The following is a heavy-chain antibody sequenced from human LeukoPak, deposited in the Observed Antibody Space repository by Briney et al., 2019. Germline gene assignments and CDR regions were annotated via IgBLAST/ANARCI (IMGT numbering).Heavy chain of an antibody. J-gene: IGHJ3*02. D-gene: IGHD3-16*01. CDR1: GYTFTDYY. CDR2: VDPEDGET. Sequence: ASVKVSCKVSGYTFTDYYMHWVQQAPGKGLEWMGIVDPEDGETIYAEKFQGRVTITADTSTDTAYMELSSLRSEDTAVYYCATYYDYVWGTSKPAFDIWGQGTMVTVSS. CDR3: ATYYDYVWGTSKPAFDI. V-gene: IGHV1-69-2*01.